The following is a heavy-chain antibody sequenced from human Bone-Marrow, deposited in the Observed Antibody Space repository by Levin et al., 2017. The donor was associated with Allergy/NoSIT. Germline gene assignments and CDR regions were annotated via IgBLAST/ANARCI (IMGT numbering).Heavy chain of an antibody. Sequence: SETLSLTCSVSGDFISNHYWNWIRQPAGKGLEWIGRIYDGGKPTYNLSLKSRVTMSVDTSKNQFSFKVTSVTAADTAVYFCARAHSDPQTKKWSMLGDWGRGILVTVSS. V-gene: IGHV4-4*07. CDR1: GDFISNHY. CDR2: IYDGGKP. D-gene: IGHD2-15*01. CDR3: ARAHSDPQTKKWSMLGD. J-gene: IGHJ4*02.